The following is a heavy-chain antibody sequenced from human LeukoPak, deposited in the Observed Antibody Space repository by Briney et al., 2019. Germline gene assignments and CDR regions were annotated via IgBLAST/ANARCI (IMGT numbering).Heavy chain of an antibody. D-gene: IGHD5-12*01. J-gene: IGHJ6*02. CDR1: GGSLSNYH. CDR3: ARAGGGGAGSGYDYWYYYYYYGMDV. V-gene: IGHV4-59*12. CDR2: IYYSGST. Sequence: SETLSLTCTVSGGSLSNYHWSWIRQPPGKGLEWIGYIYYSGSTNYNPSLKSRVTISVDTSKNQFSLQLNSVTPEDTAVYYCARAGGGGAGSGYDYWYYYYYYGMDVWGQGTTVTVSS.